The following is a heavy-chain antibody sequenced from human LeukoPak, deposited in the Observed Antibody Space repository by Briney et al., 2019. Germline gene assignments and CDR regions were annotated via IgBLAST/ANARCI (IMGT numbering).Heavy chain of an antibody. D-gene: IGHD3-3*02. J-gene: IGHJ4*02. V-gene: IGHV3-23*01. CDR1: GFTFSSYA. Sequence: GGSLRLSCAASGFTFSSYAMSWVRQAPGKGLEWVSAISGSGGSTYYADSVKGRFTISRDNSRDTLYLQMNSLSAEDTAVYYCAKDRGLLADYWGQGTLVTVSS. CDR2: ISGSGGST. CDR3: AKDRGLLADY.